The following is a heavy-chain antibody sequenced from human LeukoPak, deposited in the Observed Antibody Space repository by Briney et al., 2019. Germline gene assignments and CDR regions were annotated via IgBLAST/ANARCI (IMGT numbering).Heavy chain of an antibody. Sequence: SETLSLTCTVSGGSISSGSYYWSWIRQSPGKGLECIGYIHYTGSTNYNPSLKSRVTISVETSKNQFSLKLKSVTAADTAVYYCARGGYYGSGNDFRFDPWGQGTLVTVSS. CDR2: IHYTGST. V-gene: IGHV4-61*01. J-gene: IGHJ5*02. CDR3: ARGGYYGSGNDFRFDP. CDR1: GGSISSGSYY. D-gene: IGHD3-10*01.